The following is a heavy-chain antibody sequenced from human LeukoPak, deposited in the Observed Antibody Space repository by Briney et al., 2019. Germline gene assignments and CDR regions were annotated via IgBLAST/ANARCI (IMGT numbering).Heavy chain of an antibody. CDR1: GYTFTGYY. CDR2: INPNSGGT. CDR3: ARRYSFNYYYMDV. V-gene: IGHV1-2*02. J-gene: IGHJ6*03. Sequence: GASVKVSCKASGYTFTGYYMHWVRQAPGQGLEWMGWINPNSGGTNYAQKFQGRVTMTRDTSISTAYMELSRLRSDDTAVYYCARRYSFNYYYMDVWGKGTTVTVSS. D-gene: IGHD5-18*01.